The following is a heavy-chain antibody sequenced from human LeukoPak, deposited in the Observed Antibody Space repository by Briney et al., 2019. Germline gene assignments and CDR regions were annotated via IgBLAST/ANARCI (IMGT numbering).Heavy chain of an antibody. CDR1: GGSISSYY. D-gene: IGHD3-10*01. Sequence: SETLSLTCTVSGGSISSYYWSWIRQPPGKGLEWIGYIYYSGSTYYNPSLKSRVTISVDTSKNQFSLKLSSVTATDTAVYYCARQPPDFYGSGSYYNPGPIDYWGQGTLVTVSS. CDR2: IYYSGST. CDR3: ARQPPDFYGSGSYYNPGPIDY. V-gene: IGHV4-59*08. J-gene: IGHJ4*02.